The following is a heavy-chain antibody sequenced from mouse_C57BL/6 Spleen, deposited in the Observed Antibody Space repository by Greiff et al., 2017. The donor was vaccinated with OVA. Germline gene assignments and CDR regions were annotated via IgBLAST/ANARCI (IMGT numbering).Heavy chain of an antibody. Sequence: QVQLQQPGAELVKPGASVKLSCKASGYTFTSYWMHWVKQRPGRGLEWIVRIDPNSGGTKYNEKFKSKATLTVDKPSSTAYMQRSSLTSEDSAVYYCARSNYGSHFDYWGQGTTRTVSS. V-gene: IGHV1-72*01. J-gene: IGHJ2*01. CDR3: ARSNYGSHFDY. D-gene: IGHD1-1*01. CDR2: IDPNSGGT. CDR1: GYTFTSYW.